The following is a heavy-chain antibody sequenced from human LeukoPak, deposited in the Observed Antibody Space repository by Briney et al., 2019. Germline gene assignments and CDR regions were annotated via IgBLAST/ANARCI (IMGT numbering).Heavy chain of an antibody. D-gene: IGHD5-24*01. CDR2: VYYTGAS. V-gene: IGHV4-39*07. Sequence: PSETLSLTCTVSGGSISSSSYYWGWIRQPPGKGLEWIGSVYYTGASYYNPSLKSRVTISIDTSKNHFSLKLSSVTAADTAVYYCARADVEMATTTRDWGQGTLVTVSS. CDR3: ARADVEMATTTRD. J-gene: IGHJ4*02. CDR1: GGSISSSSYY.